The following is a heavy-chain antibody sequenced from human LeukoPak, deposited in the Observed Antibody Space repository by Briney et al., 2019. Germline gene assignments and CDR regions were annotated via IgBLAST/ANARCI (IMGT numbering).Heavy chain of an antibody. Sequence: GGSLRLSCAASGFTFDDYAMHWVRQAPGKGLEWGSGISWNSGSIGYADSVKGRFTISRDNAKNSLYLQMNRLRAEDTAVYYCAGSGSGGNWFDPWGQGTLVTVSS. V-gene: IGHV3-9*01. CDR3: AGSGSGGNWFDP. CDR1: GFTFDDYA. D-gene: IGHD3-10*01. CDR2: ISWNSGSI. J-gene: IGHJ5*02.